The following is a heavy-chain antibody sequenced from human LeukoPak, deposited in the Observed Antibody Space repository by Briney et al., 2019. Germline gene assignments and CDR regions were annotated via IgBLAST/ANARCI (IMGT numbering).Heavy chain of an antibody. D-gene: IGHD1-26*01. CDR1: GLILGASC. Sequence: PGGSLRLSCAASGLILGASCMTGGRQAPGKGVEWVANIKEVGSATYYVDSVMGRFTISRDNAQNTLYLQMIYLSAEDTAVYYCARPRSYSYNYYGLDVWGHGTTVTIS. CDR2: IKEVGSAT. V-gene: IGHV3-7*01. J-gene: IGHJ6*02. CDR3: ARPRSYSYNYYGLDV.